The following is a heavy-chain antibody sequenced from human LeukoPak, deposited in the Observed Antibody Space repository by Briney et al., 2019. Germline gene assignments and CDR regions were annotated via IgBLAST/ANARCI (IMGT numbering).Heavy chain of an antibody. V-gene: IGHV4-4*02. CDR3: ARSQILAAAGFDY. Sequence: SGTLSLTCAVSGGSISSSNWWSWVRQPPVKWLEWIGANSHSGSTNYNPSLKSLVTISVYTSKDQFSLKLSSVTAAAAAEYDCARSQILAAAGFDYWGQGTLVTVPS. J-gene: IGHJ4*02. D-gene: IGHD6-13*01. CDR1: GGSISSSNW. CDR2: NSHSGST.